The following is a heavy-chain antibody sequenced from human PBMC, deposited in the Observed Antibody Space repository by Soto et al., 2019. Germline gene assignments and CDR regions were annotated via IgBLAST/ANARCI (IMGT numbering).Heavy chain of an antibody. Sequence: EVQLLESGGGLVQPGGSLRLSCAASGFSFRSYVMTWVRQAPGKGLEWVSSISGNGDSTYYADSVKGRFTISRDNSKNTLDLQMNRLRAEDTAVYYCAKGNMPTYMDAWGKGTTVTVSS. D-gene: IGHD2-2*01. J-gene: IGHJ6*03. CDR1: GFSFRSYV. V-gene: IGHV3-23*01. CDR3: AKGNMPTYMDA. CDR2: ISGNGDST.